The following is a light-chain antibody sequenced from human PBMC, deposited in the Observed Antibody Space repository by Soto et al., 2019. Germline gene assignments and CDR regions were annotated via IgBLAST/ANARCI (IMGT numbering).Light chain of an antibody. V-gene: IGKV3-11*01. CDR2: DAS. Sequence: EIVLTQSPATLSLSPGDRATLSCRASQSVSYFLAWYQQRPGQAPRLLIYDASKRATGISARFSGSGSGTDFTLTISSLEPEDFAVYYCQQRVNWPPITFGQGTRLEIK. J-gene: IGKJ5*01. CDR3: QQRVNWPPIT. CDR1: QSVSYF.